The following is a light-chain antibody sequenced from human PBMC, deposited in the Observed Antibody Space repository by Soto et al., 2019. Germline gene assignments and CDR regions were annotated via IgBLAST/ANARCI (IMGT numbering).Light chain of an antibody. CDR1: QSVSSSR. J-gene: IGKJ5*01. CDR2: DGF. CDR3: QQYGNSPIT. Sequence: DIVLTQSPATLSLSPGESAPLSCGASQSVSSSRLAWYQQKPALAPRLLIYDGFLRATGIPDRFSGSGSGTDLTITISRLEPEDFAVYYCQQYGNSPITFGQGTRLE. V-gene: IGKV3D-20*01.